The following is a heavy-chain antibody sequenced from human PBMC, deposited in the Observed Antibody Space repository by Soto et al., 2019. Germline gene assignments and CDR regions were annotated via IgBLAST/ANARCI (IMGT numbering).Heavy chain of an antibody. CDR2: INSDGSST. CDR3: ARTYKWLPFDY. V-gene: IGHV3-74*01. D-gene: IGHD5-12*01. CDR1: GFTFSSYW. J-gene: IGHJ4*02. Sequence: PGGSLRLSCAASGFTFSSYWMHWVRQAPGKGLVWVSRINSDGSSTSYADSVKGRFTISRDNAKNTLYLQMNSLRAEDTAVYYCARTYKWLPFDYWGQGTLVTVSS.